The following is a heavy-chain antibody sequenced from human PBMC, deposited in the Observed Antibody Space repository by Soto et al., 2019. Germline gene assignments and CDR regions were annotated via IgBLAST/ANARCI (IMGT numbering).Heavy chain of an antibody. CDR3: AKDRHYYDSSGIRSVGY. CDR1: GFTFSSYA. D-gene: IGHD3-22*01. CDR2: ISGSGGST. V-gene: IGHV3-23*01. Sequence: GGSLRLSCAASGFTFSSYAMSWVRQAPGKGLEWVSAISGSGGSTYYADSVKGRFTISRDNSKNTLYLQMNSLRAEDTAVYYCAKDRHYYDSSGIRSVGYWGQGTLVTV. J-gene: IGHJ4*02.